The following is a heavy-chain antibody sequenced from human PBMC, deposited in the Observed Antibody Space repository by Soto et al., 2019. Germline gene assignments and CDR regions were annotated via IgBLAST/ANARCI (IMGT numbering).Heavy chain of an antibody. CDR2: ISAYNGNT. CDR3: ARMYSSSRWAGYSIDY. J-gene: IGHJ4*02. D-gene: IGHD6-13*01. V-gene: IGHV1-18*04. Sequence: QVKLVQSGAEVKKPGASVKVSCKASGYTFTSYGISWARQAPGQGLEWMGWISAYNGNTNYAQKLQGRVTMTTDTSTSTAYMELRSLRSDDTAVYYCARMYSSSRWAGYSIDYWGQGTLVTVSS. CDR1: GYTFTSYG.